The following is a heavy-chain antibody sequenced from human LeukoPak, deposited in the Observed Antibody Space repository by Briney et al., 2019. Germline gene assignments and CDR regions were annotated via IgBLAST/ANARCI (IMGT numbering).Heavy chain of an antibody. CDR1: GYTFTSYY. Sequence: GASVKVSCKASGYTFTSYYMHWVRQAPGQGLEWMGIINPSGGSTSYAQKFQGRVTMTRDTSTSTVYMELSSLRSEDTAVYYCARASSLMYYDFWSDYPVALSDAFDIWGQGTMVTVSS. CDR2: INPSGGST. V-gene: IGHV1-46*01. CDR3: ARASSLMYYDFWSDYPVALSDAFDI. D-gene: IGHD3-3*01. J-gene: IGHJ3*02.